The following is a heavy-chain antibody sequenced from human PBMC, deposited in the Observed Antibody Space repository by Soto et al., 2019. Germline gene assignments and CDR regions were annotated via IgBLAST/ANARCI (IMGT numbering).Heavy chain of an antibody. D-gene: IGHD2-15*01. CDR2: ISYDGSNK. V-gene: IGHV3-30*18. CDR3: AKDRGGKTDSVGYYYYGMDV. Sequence: VGSLRLSCAASGFTFSSYGMHWVRQAPGKGLEWVAVISYDGSNKYYADSVKGRFTISRDNSKNTLYLQMNSLRAEDTAVYYCAKDRGGKTDSVGYYYYGMDVWGQGTTVTVSS. J-gene: IGHJ6*02. CDR1: GFTFSSYG.